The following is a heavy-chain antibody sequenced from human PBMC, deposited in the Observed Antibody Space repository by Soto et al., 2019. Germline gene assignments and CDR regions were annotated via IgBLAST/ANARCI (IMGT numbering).Heavy chain of an antibody. V-gene: IGHV1-18*01. CDR3: AGSGVRVVAFDN. CDR2: ISAYNGNT. J-gene: IGHJ3*02. CDR1: GYTFTSYG. Sequence: QVQLVQSGAEVKKPGASVKVSCKASGYTFTSYGISWVRQAPGQGLEWMGWISAYNGNTNYAQKRQGRVNLTTDPATSTAYREGRSLRADDTAEYCWAGSGVRVVAFDNWGQGTMVTVS. D-gene: IGHD3-3*01.